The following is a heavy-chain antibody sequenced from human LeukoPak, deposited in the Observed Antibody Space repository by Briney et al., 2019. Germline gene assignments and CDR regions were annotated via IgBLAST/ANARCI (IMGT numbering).Heavy chain of an antibody. Sequence: SETLSLTCTVSGGPISSYYWSWIRQPPGKGLEWIGYIYYSGSTNYNPSLKSRVTISVDTSKNQFSLKLSSVTAADTAVYYCARARTYYDILTGYSHDAFDIWGQGTMVTVSS. CDR1: GGPISSYY. CDR2: IYYSGST. D-gene: IGHD3-9*01. J-gene: IGHJ3*02. CDR3: ARARTYYDILTGYSHDAFDI. V-gene: IGHV4-59*01.